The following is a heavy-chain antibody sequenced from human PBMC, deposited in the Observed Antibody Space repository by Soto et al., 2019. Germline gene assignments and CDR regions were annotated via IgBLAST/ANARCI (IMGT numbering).Heavy chain of an antibody. CDR3: AITARKYVESPYYYYYMDV. V-gene: IGHV1-69*02. CDR1: GGTFSSYT. D-gene: IGHD3-10*02. CDR2: IIPILGIA. Sequence: QVQLVQSGAEVKKPGSSVKVSCKASGGTFSSYTISWVRQAPGQGLEWMGRIIPILGIANYAQKFQGRVTITADKATSTAYMVLSSLRSEDTAVYYCAITARKYVESPYYYYYMDVWGKGTTVTVSS. J-gene: IGHJ6*03.